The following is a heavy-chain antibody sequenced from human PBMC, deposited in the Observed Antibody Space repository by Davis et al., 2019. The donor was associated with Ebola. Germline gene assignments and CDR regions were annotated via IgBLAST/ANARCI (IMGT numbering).Heavy chain of an antibody. J-gene: IGHJ3*02. CDR2: INWDSSSR. D-gene: IGHD2/OR15-2a*01. CDR1: GFTFDDYA. CDR3: AKAPFLEGAFDM. V-gene: IGHV3-9*01. Sequence: SLKISCAASGFTFDDYAMTWVRQAPGKGLEWVSGINWDSSSRVYVDSVKGRFTISRDNAKNSLSLQMNSLRTEDTALYYCAKAPFLEGAFDMWGQGTMVTVSS.